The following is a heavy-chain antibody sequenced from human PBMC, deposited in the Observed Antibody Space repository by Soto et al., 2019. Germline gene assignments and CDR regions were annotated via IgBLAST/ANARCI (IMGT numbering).Heavy chain of an antibody. CDR1: GYTFTNYA. J-gene: IGHJ6*02. CDR3: ARDLVGRSYYSQWYYYYGMDV. CDR2: ISAVNGNT. D-gene: IGHD1-26*01. Sequence: GASVKVSCKASGYTFTNYAIHWVRQAPGQNLEWMGWISAVNGNTKYSQRFQGRVTMTTDTSTSTAYMELRSLRSDDTAVYYCARDLVGRSYYSQWYYYYGMDVWGQGTTVTVSS. V-gene: IGHV1-3*01.